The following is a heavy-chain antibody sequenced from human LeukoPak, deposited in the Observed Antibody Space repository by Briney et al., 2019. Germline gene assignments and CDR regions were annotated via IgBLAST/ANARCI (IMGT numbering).Heavy chain of an antibody. J-gene: IGHJ4*02. CDR3: ARQLGGSEYFDY. V-gene: IGHV4-59*08. CDR2: IYYSGST. D-gene: IGHD1-26*01. CDR1: GGSISSYY. Sequence: SETLSLTCTVSGGSISSYYWSWIRQPPGKGLEWIGYIYYSGSTNYNPSLKSRLTISVDTSKNQFSLKLSSVTAADTAVYSCARQLGGSEYFDYWGQGTLVTVSS.